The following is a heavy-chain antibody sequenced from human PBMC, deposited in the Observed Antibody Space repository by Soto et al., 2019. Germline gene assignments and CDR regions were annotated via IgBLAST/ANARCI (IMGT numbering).Heavy chain of an antibody. J-gene: IGHJ6*02. CDR3: ARRYCISTSCSAGYYGMDV. D-gene: IGHD2-2*01. CDR2: IRYDGSQK. Sequence: QVQLVESGGGVVQPGRSLRLSCAASGFTFSSYGMHWVRQAPGRGLEWVAVIRYDGSQKYYANSVKGRFTISRDNSNNTLYVQMNSLRAEDTAVYYCARRYCISTSCSAGYYGMDVWGQGTMVTVSS. V-gene: IGHV3-33*01. CDR1: GFTFSSYG.